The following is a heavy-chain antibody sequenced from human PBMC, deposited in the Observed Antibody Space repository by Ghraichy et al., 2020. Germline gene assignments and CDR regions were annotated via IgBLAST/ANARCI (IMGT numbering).Heavy chain of an antibody. CDR1: GGSISSYY. CDR2: IYYSGST. D-gene: IGHD2-15*01. CDR3: ARSYCSGGSCYLGKYYFDF. Sequence: SETLSLTCTVSGGSISSYYWSWIRQPPGKGLEWIGYIYYSGSTNYNPSLKSRVTISVDTSKNQFSLKLSSVTAADTAVYYCARSYCSGGSCYLGKYYFDFWGQGTLVTVSS. V-gene: IGHV4-59*08. J-gene: IGHJ4*02.